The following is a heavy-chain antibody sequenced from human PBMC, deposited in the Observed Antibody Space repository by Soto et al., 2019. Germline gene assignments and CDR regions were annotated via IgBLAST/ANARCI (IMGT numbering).Heavy chain of an antibody. Sequence: NPSETLSLTCTVSGGSVSRDSNFWSWIRQPPGKGLEWIGYIYYSGPSRYNPSLESRVTISIDSSKNQVSLTLTSVTAADTAVYYCARGYSHYVHWGRGTLVTVSS. CDR1: GGSVSRDSNF. J-gene: IGHJ4*01. V-gene: IGHV4-61*01. CDR3: ARGYSHYVH. CDR2: IYYSGPS. D-gene: IGHD4-4*01.